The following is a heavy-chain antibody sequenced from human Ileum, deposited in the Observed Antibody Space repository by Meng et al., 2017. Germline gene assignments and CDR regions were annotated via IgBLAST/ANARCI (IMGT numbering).Heavy chain of an antibody. CDR3: ARVNGYDYVWGSYRYSWYFDL. D-gene: IGHD3-16*02. V-gene: IGHV3-7*01. J-gene: IGHJ2*01. CDR1: GFTFSSYW. Sequence: GGSLRLSCAASGFTFSSYWMSWVRQAPGKGLEWVANIKQDGSEKYYVDSVKGRFTISRDNAKNSLYLQMNSLRAEDTAVYYCARVNGYDYVWGSYRYSWYFDLWGRGTLVTVSS. CDR2: IKQDGSEK.